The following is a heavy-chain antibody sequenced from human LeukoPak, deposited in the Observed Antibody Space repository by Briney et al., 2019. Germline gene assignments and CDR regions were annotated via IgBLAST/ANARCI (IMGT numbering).Heavy chain of an antibody. J-gene: IGHJ4*02. Sequence: NHGASLQISCKGSGYIFTSYWISWVRQLPGKGLEWMGRIDPSDSYTNYSPSFQGHVTISADKSISTAYLQWSSLKASDTAMYYCARHKSRYSSSSDYWGQGTLVTVSS. CDR2: IDPSDSYT. CDR1: GYIFTSYW. D-gene: IGHD6-6*01. CDR3: ARHKSRYSSSSDY. V-gene: IGHV5-10-1*01.